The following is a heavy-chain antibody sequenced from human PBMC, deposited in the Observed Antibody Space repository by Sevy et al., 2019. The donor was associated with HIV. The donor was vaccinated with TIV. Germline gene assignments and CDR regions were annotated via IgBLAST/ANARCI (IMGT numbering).Heavy chain of an antibody. J-gene: IGHJ4*02. D-gene: IGHD6-13*01. CDR1: GFTFSDHY. Sequence: GGSLRLSCVASGFTFSDHYMEWVRQAPGKGLEWVGRTRNKAEGYTTEYAASVKGRFTISRDESKNSRYVQMNSLKAEDTAVYYWATHAGIAAAGRVFDYWGQGTLVTVSS. CDR3: ATHAGIAAAGRVFDY. CDR2: TRNKAEGYTT. V-gene: IGHV3-72*01.